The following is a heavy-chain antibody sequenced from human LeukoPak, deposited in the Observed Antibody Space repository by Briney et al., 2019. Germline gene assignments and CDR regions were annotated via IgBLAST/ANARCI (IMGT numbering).Heavy chain of an antibody. D-gene: IGHD1-26*01. J-gene: IGHJ3*02. CDR1: GYTFTSYY. V-gene: IGHV1-46*01. Sequence: ASVKVSCKASGYTFTSYYMHWVRQAPGQGLEWMGIINPSGGSTSYAQKFQGRVTMTRDTSTSTVYMELSSLRSEDTAVYYCAKVTPGLELLGAFDIWGQGTMVTVSS. CDR2: INPSGGST. CDR3: AKVTPGLELLGAFDI.